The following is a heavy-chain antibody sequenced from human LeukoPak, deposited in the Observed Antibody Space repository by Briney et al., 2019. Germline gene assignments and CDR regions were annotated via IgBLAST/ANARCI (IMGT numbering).Heavy chain of an antibody. D-gene: IGHD6-19*01. CDR1: GYTFTGYY. V-gene: IGHV1-2*02. CDR2: INPNSGGT. CDR3: AREPGVAAAAVPFDY. Sequence: ASVKVSCKASGYTFTGYYMHWVRQAPGQGLEWMGWINPNSGGTNYAQKFQGRVTMTRDTSISTAYMELKSLTADDTAIYYCAREPGVAAAAVPFDYWGQGTLVTVSS. J-gene: IGHJ4*02.